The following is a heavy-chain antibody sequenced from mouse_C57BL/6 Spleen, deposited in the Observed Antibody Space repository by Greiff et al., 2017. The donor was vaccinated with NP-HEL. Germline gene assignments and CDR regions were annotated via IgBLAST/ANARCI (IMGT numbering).Heavy chain of an antibody. V-gene: IGHV1-52*01. CDR1: GYTFTSYW. CDR2: IDPSDSET. Sequence: QVQLQQPGAELVRPGSSVKLSCKASGYTFTSYWMHWVKQRPIQGLEWIGNIDPSDSETHYNQKFKDKATLTVDNSSITAYMQLSSLTSEYSAVYYCARWGYYGNYFDYWGQGTTLTVSS. J-gene: IGHJ2*01. D-gene: IGHD2-1*01. CDR3: ARWGYYGNYFDY.